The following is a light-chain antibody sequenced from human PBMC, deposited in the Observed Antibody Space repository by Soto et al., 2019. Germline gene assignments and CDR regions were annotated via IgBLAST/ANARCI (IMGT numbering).Light chain of an antibody. Sequence: QLVLTQSPSASASLGASVKLTCTLSSGHSSYAIAWHQQQPEKGPRYLMKLNSDGSHSKGDGIPDRFSGSSSGAERYLTISSLQSEDDAHYYCQTWRTGIWVFGGGTKLTVL. V-gene: IGLV4-69*01. CDR3: QTWRTGIWV. CDR2: LNSDGSH. CDR1: SGHSSYA. J-gene: IGLJ3*02.